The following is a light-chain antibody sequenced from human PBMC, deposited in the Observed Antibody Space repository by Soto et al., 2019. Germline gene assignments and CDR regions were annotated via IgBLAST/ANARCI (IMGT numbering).Light chain of an antibody. CDR3: QSYDSSLSGSEV. J-gene: IGLJ1*01. CDR1: SSNIGAGHD. CDR2: GNG. Sequence: QSVLTQPPSVSGAAGQRVTISCTGSSSNIGAGHDVHWYQQLPGTAPKLLIYGNGNRPSGVPERFPGSKSGTSASLAITGLQAEDEADYYCQSYDSSLSGSEVFGTGTKVTVL. V-gene: IGLV1-40*01.